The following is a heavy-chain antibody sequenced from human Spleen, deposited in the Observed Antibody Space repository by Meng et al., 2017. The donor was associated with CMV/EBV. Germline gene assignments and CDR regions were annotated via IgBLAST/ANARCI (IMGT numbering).Heavy chain of an antibody. Sequence: ASVKVSCKASGYTFTGYYLHWVRQDPGQGLEWMGWINPTNGDTHYAQKFQDRVTMTRDRSINTAYMELRTLRPDDAAVFYCVRGENGGNGGWFDPWGQGTLVTVSS. D-gene: IGHD2-8*01. V-gene: IGHV1-2*02. J-gene: IGHJ5*02. CDR1: GYTFTGYY. CDR2: INPTNGDT. CDR3: VRGENGGNGGWFDP.